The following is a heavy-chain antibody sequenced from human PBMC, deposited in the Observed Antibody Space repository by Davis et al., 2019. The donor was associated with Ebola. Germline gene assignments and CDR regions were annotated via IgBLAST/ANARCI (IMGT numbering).Heavy chain of an antibody. J-gene: IGHJ5*02. CDR3: ARYSSGWYVLDP. Sequence: PGGSLRLSCAASGFTFSSYSMNWVRQAPGKGLEWVSSISSSSSYIYYADSVKGRFTISRDNAKNSLYLQMNSLRAEDTAVYYCARYSSGWYVLDPWGQGTLVTVSS. V-gene: IGHV3-21*01. CDR2: ISSSSSYI. CDR1: GFTFSSYS. D-gene: IGHD6-19*01.